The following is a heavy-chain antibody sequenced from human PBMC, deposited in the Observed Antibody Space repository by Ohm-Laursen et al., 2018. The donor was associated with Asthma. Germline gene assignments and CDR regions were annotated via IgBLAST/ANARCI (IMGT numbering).Heavy chain of an antibody. D-gene: IGHD3-3*01. CDR2: GGSYYDGGLK. J-gene: IGHJ4*02. CDR3: ARDVMEWYLPAFDF. CDR1: GFTFSSFA. Sequence: SLRLSCTASGFTFSSFAMSWVRQAPGKGLEWVAVGGSYYDGGLKYYADSVNGRFTVSRDDSKNTLYLQMNSLRPDDTAVYYCARDVMEWYLPAFDFWGQGTLVTVSS. V-gene: IGHV3-30-3*01.